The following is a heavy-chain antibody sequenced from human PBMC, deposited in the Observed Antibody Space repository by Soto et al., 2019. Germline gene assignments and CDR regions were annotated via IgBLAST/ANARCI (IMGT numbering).Heavy chain of an antibody. J-gene: IGHJ4*02. Sequence: SGPTLVNPTQTLTLTCTFSGFSLSTSGVGVGWIRQPPGKALEWLALIYWDDDKRYSPSLKSRLTITKDTSKNQVVLTMTNMDPVDTATYYCAHPVVPAAKNNGVYFDYWGQGTLVTVSS. CDR2: IYWDDDK. D-gene: IGHD2-2*01. V-gene: IGHV2-5*02. CDR3: AHPVVPAAKNNGVYFDY. CDR1: GFSLSTSGVG.